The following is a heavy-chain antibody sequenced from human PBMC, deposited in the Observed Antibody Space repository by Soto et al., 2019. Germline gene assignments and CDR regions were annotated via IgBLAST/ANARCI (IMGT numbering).Heavy chain of an antibody. Sequence: ASVKVSCKASGYTFTSYGISWVRQAPGQGLEWMGWISAYNGNTNYAQKLQGRVTMTTDTSTSTAYMELRSLRSDDTAVYYCARWSVSGWPEPDNWFDPWGQGTLVTVSS. CDR1: GYTFTSYG. J-gene: IGHJ5*02. CDR3: ARWSVSGWPEPDNWFDP. V-gene: IGHV1-18*04. CDR2: ISAYNGNT. D-gene: IGHD6-19*01.